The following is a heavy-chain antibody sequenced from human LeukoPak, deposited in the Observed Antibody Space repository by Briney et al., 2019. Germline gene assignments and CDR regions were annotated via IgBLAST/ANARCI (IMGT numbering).Heavy chain of an antibody. CDR3: ARGPDSSGWVDIDY. CDR1: GYTFTSYG. J-gene: IGHJ4*02. Sequence: ASVKVSCKASGYTFTSYGISWVRQAPGQGLEWMGWISAYSGNTNYAQKLQGRVTMTTDTSTSTAYMELRSLRSDDTAVYYCARGPDSSGWVDIDYWGQGTLVTVSS. D-gene: IGHD6-19*01. V-gene: IGHV1-18*01. CDR2: ISAYSGNT.